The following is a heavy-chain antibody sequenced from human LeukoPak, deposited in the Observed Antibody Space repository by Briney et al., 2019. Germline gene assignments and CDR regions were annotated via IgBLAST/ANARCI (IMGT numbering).Heavy chain of an antibody. CDR1: GGSISSYY. CDR2: IYYSGST. Sequence: SETLSLTCTVSGGSISSYYWSWIRQPPGKGLEWIGYIYYSGSTNYNPSLKSRVTISVDTSENQFSLKLSSVTAADTAVYYCARSSEGRYYYDSSGYSYYYYYMDVWGKGTTVTISS. V-gene: IGHV4-59*01. D-gene: IGHD3-22*01. J-gene: IGHJ6*03. CDR3: ARSSEGRYYYDSSGYSYYYYYMDV.